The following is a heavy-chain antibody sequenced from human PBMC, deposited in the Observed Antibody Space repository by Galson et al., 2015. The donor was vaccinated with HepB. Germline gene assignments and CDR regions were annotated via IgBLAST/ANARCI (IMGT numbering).Heavy chain of an antibody. J-gene: IGHJ5*02. Sequence: SVKVSCKASGGTFSSYAISWVRQAPGQGLEWMGGIIPIFGTANYAQKFQGRVTITADESTSTAYMELSSLRSEDTAVYYCARERGIGSPSPEQTNWFDPWGQGTLVTVSS. V-gene: IGHV1-69*13. CDR3: ARERGIGSPSPEQTNWFDP. CDR1: GGTFSSYA. D-gene: IGHD3-16*02. CDR2: IIPIFGTA.